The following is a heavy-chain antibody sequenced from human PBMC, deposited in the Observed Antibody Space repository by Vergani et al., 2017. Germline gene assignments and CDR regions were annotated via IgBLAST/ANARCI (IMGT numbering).Heavy chain of an antibody. CDR3: ARETPLRVKWTYYAFDI. Sequence: QVQLQESGPGLVKPSQTLSLTCTVSGGSISSGDYYWSWIRQPPGKGLDWIGYIYYSGSTYYNPSLKSRVTISVDTSKYQFSLKLISVTAADTAVYYCARETPLRVKWTYYAFDIWGQGTIVTVSS. J-gene: IGHJ3*02. V-gene: IGHV4-30-4*01. CDR2: IYYSGST. D-gene: IGHD3-10*01. CDR1: GGSISSGDYY.